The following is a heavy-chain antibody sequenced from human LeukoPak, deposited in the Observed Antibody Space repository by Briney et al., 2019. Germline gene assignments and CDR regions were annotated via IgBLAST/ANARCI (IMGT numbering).Heavy chain of an antibody. CDR2: IKQDGSEK. Sequence: GGSLRLSCAASGFTFSSYWMSWVRQAPGKGLEWVANIKQDGSEKYYVDSVKGRFTISRDNAKNSLYLQMNSLRAEDTAVYYCARGFSTYDSSGYYYPFDYWGQGTLVTVSS. CDR3: ARGFSTYDSSGYYYPFDY. V-gene: IGHV3-7*01. D-gene: IGHD3-22*01. J-gene: IGHJ4*02. CDR1: GFTFSSYW.